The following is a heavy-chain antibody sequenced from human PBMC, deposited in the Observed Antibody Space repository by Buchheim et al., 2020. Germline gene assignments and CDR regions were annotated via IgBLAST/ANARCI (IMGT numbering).Heavy chain of an antibody. D-gene: IGHD3-22*01. V-gene: IGHV3-33*01. Sequence: QVQLVESGGGVVQPGRSLRLSCAASGFTFSSYGMHWVRQAPGKGLEWVAVIWYDGSNKYYADSVKGRFTISRDNSKNTLYLQMNSLRAEDTAVYYCARDSPYYDSSGYVSWYFDLWGRGTL. CDR1: GFTFSSYG. CDR3: ARDSPYYDSSGYVSWYFDL. CDR2: IWYDGSNK. J-gene: IGHJ2*01.